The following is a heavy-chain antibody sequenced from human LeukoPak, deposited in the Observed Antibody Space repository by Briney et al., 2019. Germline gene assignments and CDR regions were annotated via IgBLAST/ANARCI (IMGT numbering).Heavy chain of an antibody. D-gene: IGHD3-9*01. CDR2: IYHSGST. CDR1: GGSISSGDYY. CDR3: ARGYSDYDILTGYYNVGYFDY. V-gene: IGHV4-30-2*01. Sequence: SETLSLTCTVSGGSISSGDYYWSWIRQPPGKGLEWIGYIYHSGSTYYNPSLKSRVTISVDRSKNQFSLKLSSVTAADTAVYYCARGYSDYDILTGYYNVGYFDYWGQRTLVTVSS. J-gene: IGHJ4*02.